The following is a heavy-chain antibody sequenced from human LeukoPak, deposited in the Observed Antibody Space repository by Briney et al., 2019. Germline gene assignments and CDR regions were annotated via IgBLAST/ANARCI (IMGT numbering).Heavy chain of an antibody. D-gene: IGHD2-21*02. V-gene: IGHV4-61*01. J-gene: IGHJ4*02. Sequence: PSETLSLTCTVPGGSVSSGSYYWSWIRQPPGKGLEWIGYIYYSGSTNYNPSLKSRVSISVDTSKNQFSLTLTSVTAADTAVYYCAAVVVSGTPYFDYWGQGTLVTVSS. CDR3: AAVVVSGTPYFDY. CDR1: GGSVSSGSYY. CDR2: IYYSGST.